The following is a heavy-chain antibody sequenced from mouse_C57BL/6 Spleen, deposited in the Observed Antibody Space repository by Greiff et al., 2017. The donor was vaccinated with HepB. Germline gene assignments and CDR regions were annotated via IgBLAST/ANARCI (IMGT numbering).Heavy chain of an antibody. V-gene: IGHV5-17*01. J-gene: IGHJ1*03. CDR1: GFTFSDYG. CDR3: ARMRVYWYFDV. CDR2: ISSGSSTI. Sequence: EVQGVESGGGLVKPGGSLKLSCAASGFTFSDYGMHWVRQAPEKGLEWVAYISSGSSTIYYADTMKGRFTISRDNAKNTLFLQMTSLRSEDTAMYYCARMRVYWYFDVWGTGTTVTVSS.